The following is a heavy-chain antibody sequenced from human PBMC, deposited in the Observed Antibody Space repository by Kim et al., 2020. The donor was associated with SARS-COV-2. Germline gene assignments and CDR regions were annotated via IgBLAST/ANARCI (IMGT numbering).Heavy chain of an antibody. CDR2: IFDNGNT. CDR1: GGSISPYQ. D-gene: IGHD1-1*01. CDR3: ARHEDNSGHYYFMDV. V-gene: IGHV4-59*08. J-gene: IGHJ6*03. Sequence: SETPSLTCSVSGGSISPYQWSWIRQPPGKGLEWIGYIFDNGNTNYNPSLQSRVTISVDTSRNRLSLKLTSLSAADTGVYYCARHEDNSGHYYFMDVWG.